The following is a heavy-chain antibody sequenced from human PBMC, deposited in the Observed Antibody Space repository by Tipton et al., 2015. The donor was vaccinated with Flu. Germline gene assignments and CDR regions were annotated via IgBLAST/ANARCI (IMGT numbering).Heavy chain of an antibody. CDR2: IYTSGST. CDR1: GGSISSYY. J-gene: IGHJ4*02. Sequence: LRLSCTVSGGSISSYYWSWIRQPAGKGLEWIGRIYTSGSTNYNPSLKSRVTMSVDTSKNQFSLKLSSVTAADTAVYYCARGSLRRRVFDYWGQGTLVTVSS. V-gene: IGHV4-4*07. D-gene: IGHD5/OR15-5a*01. CDR3: ARGSLRRRVFDY.